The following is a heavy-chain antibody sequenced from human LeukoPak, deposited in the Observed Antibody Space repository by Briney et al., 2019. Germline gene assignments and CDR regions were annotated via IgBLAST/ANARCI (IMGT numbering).Heavy chain of an antibody. D-gene: IGHD4-17*01. CDR1: GFTFSDYG. V-gene: IGHV3-30*18. Sequence: RTGGSLRLSCAASGFTFSDYGMHWVRQAPGKGLEWVAVISYDGSNKYYADSVKGRFTISRDNSKNTLYLQMNSLRAEDTAVYYCAKAHYGDYYYYMDVWGKGTTVTVSS. CDR3: AKAHYGDYYYYMDV. J-gene: IGHJ6*03. CDR2: ISYDGSNK.